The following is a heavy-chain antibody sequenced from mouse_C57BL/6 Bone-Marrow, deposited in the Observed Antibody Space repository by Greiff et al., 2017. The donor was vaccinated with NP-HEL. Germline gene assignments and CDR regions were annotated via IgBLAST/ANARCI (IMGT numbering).Heavy chain of an antibody. V-gene: IGHV1-18*01. CDR2: INPNNGGT. CDR1: GYTFTDYN. D-gene: IGHD2-4*01. Sequence: EVQLQESGPELVKPGASVKIPCKASGYTFTDYNMDWVKQSHGKSLEWIGDINPNNGGTIYNQKFKGKATLTVDKSSSTAYMELRSLTSEDTAGYYCAREGGKGWTDYAYYAMDYWGQGTSVTVSS. J-gene: IGHJ4*01. CDR3: AREGGKGWTDYAYYAMDY.